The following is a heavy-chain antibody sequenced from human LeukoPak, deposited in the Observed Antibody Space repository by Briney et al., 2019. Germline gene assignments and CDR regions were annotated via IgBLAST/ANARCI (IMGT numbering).Heavy chain of an antibody. Sequence: SQTLSPTCTVSGGSISSGSYYWRWIRQPAGKGLEWIGRIYTSGSTNYSPSLKSRVTISVDTSKNQFSLKLSSVTAADTAVYYCARVLRPDWYFDLWGRGTLVTVSS. J-gene: IGHJ2*01. CDR3: ARVLRPDWYFDL. V-gene: IGHV4-61*02. D-gene: IGHD4-17*01. CDR2: IYTSGST. CDR1: GGSISSGSYY.